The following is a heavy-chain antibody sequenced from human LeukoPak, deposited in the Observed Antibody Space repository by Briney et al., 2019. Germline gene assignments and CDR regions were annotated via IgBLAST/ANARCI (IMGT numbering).Heavy chain of an antibody. J-gene: IGHJ5*02. D-gene: IGHD3-3*01. CDR2: IYYTGST. Sequence: PSETLSLTCAVYGGSFSGYYWSWIRQPPGKGLEWIGFIYYTGSTNYNPSLKSRVTMLIDTSKNHFSLTLTSVTAADTAVYYCARHLGAAGVLRFDPWGQGTLVTVSS. CDR1: GGSFSGYY. CDR3: ARHLGAAGVLRFDP. V-gene: IGHV4-59*08.